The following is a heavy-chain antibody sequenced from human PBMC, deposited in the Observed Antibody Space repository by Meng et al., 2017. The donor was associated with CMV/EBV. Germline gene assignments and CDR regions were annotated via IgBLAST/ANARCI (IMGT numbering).Heavy chain of an antibody. CDR3: ARDIGGRRIAARPDY. Sequence: SETLSHTCTVSGGSIYSSTFYWGWIRQPPGKGLEWIGSIYFGGNTYYNPSLKSRVTISIDTSKNQFSLRLSSVTAADTAVYYCARDIGGRRIAARPDYWGKGTLVTVSS. D-gene: IGHD6-6*01. V-gene: IGHV4-39*07. J-gene: IGHJ4*02. CDR2: IYFGGNT. CDR1: GGSIYSSTFY.